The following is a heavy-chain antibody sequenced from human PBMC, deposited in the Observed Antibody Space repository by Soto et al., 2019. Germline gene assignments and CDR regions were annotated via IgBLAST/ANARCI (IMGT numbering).Heavy chain of an antibody. CDR3: AHRLPPDFWSGYPYDAFDI. V-gene: IGHV2-5*02. J-gene: IGHJ3*02. D-gene: IGHD3-3*01. CDR2: IYWDDDK. Sequence: QITLKESGPTLVKPTQTLTLTCTFSGFSLSTSGVGVGWIRQPPGKALEWLALIYWDDDKRYSPSLKSRLTITNDTSKNQVVLTMTNMDPVDTATYYCAHRLPPDFWSGYPYDAFDIWGQGTMVTVSS. CDR1: GFSLSTSGVG.